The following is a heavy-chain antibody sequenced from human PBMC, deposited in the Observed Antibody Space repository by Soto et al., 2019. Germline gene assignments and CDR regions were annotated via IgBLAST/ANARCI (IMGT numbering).Heavy chain of an antibody. J-gene: IGHJ4*02. V-gene: IGHV1-18*01. CDR2: ISAHNGNT. Sequence: QVHLVQSGAEVKKPGASVKVSCKGSGYAFTTYGITWVRQAPGQGLEWMGWISAHNGNTNYAQKLQGRVTVTRDTSTSTAYMELRSLRSDDTAVYYCARRRYADYWGQGALVTVSS. CDR1: GYAFTTYG. D-gene: IGHD1-1*01. CDR3: ARRRYADY.